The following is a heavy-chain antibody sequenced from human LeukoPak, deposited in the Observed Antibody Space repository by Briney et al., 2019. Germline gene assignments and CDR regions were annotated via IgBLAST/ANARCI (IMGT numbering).Heavy chain of an antibody. CDR1: GFTFRTYG. CDR2: ISSSSNYI. J-gene: IGHJ4*02. D-gene: IGHD3-10*01. V-gene: IGHV3-21*01. CDR3: AREGFGELFPDY. Sequence: PGGSLRLSCVASGFTFRTYGMNWVRQAPGKGLEWVSSISSSSNYIYYADSVKGRFTISRDNAKNSLYLQMNSLRAEDTAVYYCAREGFGELFPDYWGQGTLVTVSS.